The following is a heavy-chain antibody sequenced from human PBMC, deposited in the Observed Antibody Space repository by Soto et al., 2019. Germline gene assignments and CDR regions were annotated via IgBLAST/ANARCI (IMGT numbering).Heavy chain of an antibody. CDR1: GGSISSYY. J-gene: IGHJ4*02. D-gene: IGHD6-6*01. V-gene: IGHV4-59*01. Sequence: PSETLSITCTVSGGSISSYYWSWIRQPPGKGLEWIGYIYDSGSTNYNPSLKSRVTISVDTSKNQFSLKLTSVTAADTAVYYCAAPPRYWGQGTLVPSPQ. CDR2: IYDSGST. CDR3: AAPPRY.